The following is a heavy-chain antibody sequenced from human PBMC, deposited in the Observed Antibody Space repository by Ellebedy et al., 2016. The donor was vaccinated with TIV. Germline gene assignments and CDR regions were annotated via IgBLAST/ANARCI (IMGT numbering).Heavy chain of an antibody. D-gene: IGHD4-11*01. Sequence: AASVKVSCKASGYTFTGYYIHWVRQAPGQGLEWMGGIIPIFGTANYAQEFQGRVTIPADESTSTAYMELSSLRSEDTAVYYCASGRTTISTWHYYGLDVWGQGTTVTVSS. CDR2: IIPIFGTA. J-gene: IGHJ6*02. V-gene: IGHV1-69*13. CDR1: GYTFTGYY. CDR3: ASGRTTISTWHYYGLDV.